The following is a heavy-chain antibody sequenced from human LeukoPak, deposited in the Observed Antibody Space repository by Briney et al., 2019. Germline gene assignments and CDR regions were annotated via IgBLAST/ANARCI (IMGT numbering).Heavy chain of an antibody. V-gene: IGHV1-46*01. D-gene: IGHD6-13*01. J-gene: IGHJ4*02. Sequence: ASVKVSCKASGYTFTSYYLHWVRQAPAQGLEWMSIINPSGASTSYEQKFQGRVTMTSDTSTSTVYMELSSLRSEDTAVYYWARGIVTAAGTGGWYFDYWGQGTLVTVSS. CDR2: INPSGAST. CDR3: ARGIVTAAGTGGWYFDY. CDR1: GYTFTSYY.